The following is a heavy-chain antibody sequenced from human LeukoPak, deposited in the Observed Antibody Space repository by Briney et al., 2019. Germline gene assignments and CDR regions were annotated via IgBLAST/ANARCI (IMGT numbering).Heavy chain of an antibody. CDR2: INSDGSST. Sequence: GGSLRLSCAASGFTFSSYWMHWVRQAPGKGLVWVSRINSDGSSTSYADSVKGRFTISRDNAKNSLYLQMNSLRAEDTAVYFCAKESSSYYGSGYGYFDYWGQGTLVTVSS. D-gene: IGHD3-10*01. CDR1: GFTFSSYW. CDR3: AKESSSYYGSGYGYFDY. J-gene: IGHJ4*02. V-gene: IGHV3-74*01.